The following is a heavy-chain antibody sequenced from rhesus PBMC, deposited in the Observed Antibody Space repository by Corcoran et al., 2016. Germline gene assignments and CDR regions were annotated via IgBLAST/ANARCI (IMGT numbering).Heavy chain of an antibody. J-gene: IGHJ5-2*02. D-gene: IGHD3-34*01. CDR2: IYGNRATT. CDR1: GGSINAGFF. V-gene: IGHV4S9*01. Sequence: QVQLQESGPGLVKPSETLSLTCAVSGGSINAGFFWNWIRQPPGTGLEWVGNIYGNRATTYYNPSLKSRITISKDTSKNQFFLKLTSVTAADTAVYFCARVKYNSLDIWGRGVLVTVSS. CDR3: ARVKYNSLDI.